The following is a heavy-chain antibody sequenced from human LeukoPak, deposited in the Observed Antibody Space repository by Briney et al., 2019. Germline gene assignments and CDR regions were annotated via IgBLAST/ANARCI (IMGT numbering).Heavy chain of an antibody. CDR2: IYSSGST. CDR3: ARDPSAVAGFFDY. Sequence: SETLSLTCTVSGGSINNYYWSWIRQPAGRGLEWIGRIYSSGSTNYNPSLNSRVTMSVDTSKNLFSLKLSSVTAADTAVYYCARDPSAVAGFFDYWGQGTLATVSS. V-gene: IGHV4-4*07. D-gene: IGHD6-19*01. CDR1: GGSINNYY. J-gene: IGHJ4*02.